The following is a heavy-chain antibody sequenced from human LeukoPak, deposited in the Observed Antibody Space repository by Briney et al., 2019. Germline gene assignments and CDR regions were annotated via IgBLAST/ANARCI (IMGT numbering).Heavy chain of an antibody. CDR3: ARRYGSGANTDWFDP. V-gene: IGHV4-30-4*08. Sequence: PSQTLSLTCTVSGFSISSCDNHWSWLRQPPGKGPDSIAYIYYSGTTYYNPFLKSRLTISLDTSKNQFSLKLSSVTAADTAVYYCARRYGSGANTDWFDPWGQGTLDTVSS. J-gene: IGHJ5*02. CDR2: IYYSGTT. CDR1: GFSISSCDNH. D-gene: IGHD3-10*01.